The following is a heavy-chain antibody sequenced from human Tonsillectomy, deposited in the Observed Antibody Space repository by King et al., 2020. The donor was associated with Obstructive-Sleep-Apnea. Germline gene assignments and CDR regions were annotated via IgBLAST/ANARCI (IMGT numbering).Heavy chain of an antibody. V-gene: IGHV4-59*11. CDR1: GASINPRS. CDR3: ARDNMGSLDY. Sequence: VPLQESGPGLVKPSETLFLTCKVSGASINPRSWSWIRQPPGRGLEWIGYSSNSGCTNCNPSLKSRVTISVDASKDQFSLKLSSVTAADTAVYYCARDNMGSLDYWGQGTLVTVSS. J-gene: IGHJ4*02. D-gene: IGHD1-26*01. CDR2: SSNSGCT.